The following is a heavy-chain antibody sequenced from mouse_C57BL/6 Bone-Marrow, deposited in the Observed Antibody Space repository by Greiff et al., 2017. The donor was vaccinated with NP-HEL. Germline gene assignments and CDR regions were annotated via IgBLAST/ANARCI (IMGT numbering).Heavy chain of an antibody. J-gene: IGHJ2*01. Sequence: QVQLKESGAELVRPGTSVKMPCKASGYTFTNYWIGWAKQRPGHGLEWIGDIYPGGGYTNYNEKFKGKATLTADKSSSTAYMQFSSLTSEDSAIYYCARLVYYDYYFDYWGQGTTLTVSS. CDR2: IYPGGGYT. CDR1: GYTFTNYW. D-gene: IGHD2-4*01. V-gene: IGHV1-63*01. CDR3: ARLVYYDYYFDY.